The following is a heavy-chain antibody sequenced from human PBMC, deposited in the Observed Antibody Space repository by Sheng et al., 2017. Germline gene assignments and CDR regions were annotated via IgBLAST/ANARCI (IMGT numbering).Heavy chain of an antibody. CDR2: IYYSGST. V-gene: IGHV4-39*07. Sequence: QLQLQESGPGLVKPSETLSLTCTVSGGSISSSSYYWGWIRQPPGKGLEWIGSIYYSGSTYYNPSLKSRVTISVDTSKNQFSLKLSSVTAADTAVYYCARGLDVDTAMVDYWGQGNAGHRLL. CDR1: GGSISSSSYY. J-gene: IGHJ4*02. D-gene: IGHD5-18*01. CDR3: ARGLDVDTAMVDY.